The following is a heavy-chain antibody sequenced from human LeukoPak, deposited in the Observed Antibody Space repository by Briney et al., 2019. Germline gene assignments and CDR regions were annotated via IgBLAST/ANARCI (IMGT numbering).Heavy chain of an antibody. CDR2: IFQSGTT. Sequence: PSETLSLTCTVSGYSISSGFYWGWIRQSPGNNLEWIVSIFQSGTTFYNPSLKSRVTISLDTSKDQFSLKLNSVTAADTAVYYCARITMVRGVIGYYYYMDVWGKGTTVTISS. CDR1: GYSISSGFY. D-gene: IGHD3-10*01. V-gene: IGHV4-38-2*02. CDR3: ARITMVRGVIGYYYYMDV. J-gene: IGHJ6*03.